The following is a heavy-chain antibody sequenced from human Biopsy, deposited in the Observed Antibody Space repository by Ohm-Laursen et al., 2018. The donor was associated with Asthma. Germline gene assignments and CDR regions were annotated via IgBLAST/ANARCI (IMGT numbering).Heavy chain of an antibody. V-gene: IGHV4-30-4*01. CDR3: ARASVAASPNWFDP. Sequence: SETLSLTCTVSGASIKTDDHYWSWLRQPPGKGLEWFGFIHYSGSTSYNPSLKGGVTISVDTSKNQFSLKLSSVTAADTAVYYCARASVAASPNWFDPWGQGTLVTVSS. D-gene: IGHD6-19*01. CDR1: GASIKTDDHY. CDR2: IHYSGST. J-gene: IGHJ5*02.